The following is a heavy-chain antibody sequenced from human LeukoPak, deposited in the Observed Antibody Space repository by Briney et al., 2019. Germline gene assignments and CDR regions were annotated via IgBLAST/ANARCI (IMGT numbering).Heavy chain of an antibody. CDR2: ISSSSSYI. D-gene: IGHD3-10*01. CDR3: AKGSDLWFGET. J-gene: IGHJ4*02. Sequence: VGSLGLSCAASGFTFSSYSMNWVRQAPGKGLEWVSSISSSSSYIYYADSVKGRFTISRDNAKNSLYLQMNSLRAEDSAVFYCAKGSDLWFGETWGQGTLVTVSS. CDR1: GFTFSSYS. V-gene: IGHV3-21*04.